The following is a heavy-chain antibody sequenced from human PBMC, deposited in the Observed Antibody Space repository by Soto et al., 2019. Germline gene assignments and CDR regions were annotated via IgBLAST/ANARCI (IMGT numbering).Heavy chain of an antibody. V-gene: IGHV1-69*13. CDR1: VGTFSSYA. CDR3: ARDTRDGDFDY. CDR2: IIPIFCTA. Sequence: VKVSFQAYVGTFSSYAISWVRQAPGQGLEWMGGIIPIFCTANYAQKFQGRVTITADESTSTAYMELSSLRSEDTAVYYCARDTRDGDFDYWGQGTLVTV. D-gene: IGHD3-16*01. J-gene: IGHJ4*02.